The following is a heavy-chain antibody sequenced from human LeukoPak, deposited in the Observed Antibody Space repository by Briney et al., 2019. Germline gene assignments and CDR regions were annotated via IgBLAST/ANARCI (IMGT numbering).Heavy chain of an antibody. CDR2: IYSGGDT. CDR3: AKVVVGATVGDY. J-gene: IGHJ4*02. CDR1: GFTVSSSY. Sequence: GGSLRLSCAASGFTVSSSYMSWVRQAPGKGLEWVSVIYSGGDTYYADSVKGRFTISRDNVKNTVYLQMNRLRAEDTAVYYCAKVVVGATVGDYWGQGTLVTVSS. V-gene: IGHV3-66*01. D-gene: IGHD1-26*01.